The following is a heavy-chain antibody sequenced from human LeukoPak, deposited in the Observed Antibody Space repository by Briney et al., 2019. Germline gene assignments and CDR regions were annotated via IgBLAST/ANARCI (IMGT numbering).Heavy chain of an antibody. J-gene: IGHJ6*02. CDR3: ARNRKAGYSYGSHYCYGIDY. D-gene: IGHD5-18*01. Sequence: PGGSLRLSCAASGFTFSSYLMSWVRQAPGQGLEWVATIKQDGSEKYYVDSVKGRFTISRDNAKHSLYLQMNSLRADVTAMYDCARNRKAGYSYGSHYCYGIDYWGQGTMVTVSS. CDR1: GFTFSSYL. CDR2: IKQDGSEK. V-gene: IGHV3-7*01.